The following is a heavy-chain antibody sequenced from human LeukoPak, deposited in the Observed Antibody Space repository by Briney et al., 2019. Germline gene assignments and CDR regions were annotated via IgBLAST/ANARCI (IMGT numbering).Heavy chain of an antibody. CDR1: GFTFDDYA. Sequence: GGSLRLSCVASGFTFDDYAMHWVRQAPGKGLEWVSGISWNSGSIGCADSVKGRFTISRDNAKNSLYLQMNSLRAEDTALYYCAKDRRRYCSGGSCPDAFDIWGQGTMVTVSS. CDR3: AKDRRRYCSGGSCPDAFDI. J-gene: IGHJ3*02. V-gene: IGHV3-9*01. CDR2: ISWNSGSI. D-gene: IGHD2-15*01.